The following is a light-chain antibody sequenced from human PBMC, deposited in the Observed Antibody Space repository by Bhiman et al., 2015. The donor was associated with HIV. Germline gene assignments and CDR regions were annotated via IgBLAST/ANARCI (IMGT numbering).Light chain of an antibody. CDR2: DVR. CDR1: GSDVGGYNH. CDR3: SSYTSTSRVV. J-gene: IGLJ2*01. V-gene: IGLV2-14*03. Sequence: QSALTQPASVSGSPGQSITISCTGTGSDVGGYNHVSWYQQHPGKAPRLIIYDVRNRPSGVSNRFSGSESGNTASLTISGLQAEDEAHYYCSSYTSTSRVVFGGGTKLTVL.